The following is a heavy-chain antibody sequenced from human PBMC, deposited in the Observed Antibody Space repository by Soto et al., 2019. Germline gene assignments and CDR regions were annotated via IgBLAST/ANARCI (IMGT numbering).Heavy chain of an antibody. Sequence: QVQLVQSGGEVKKPGASVKVSCKTSGYSFTTYGISWVRQAPGQGLEWMGWISAYNGNTNYAQKLQDRVTMTTDTSMSTAYLELRSLRSDDTAVYSCPRDGPVAYYYYGMDVWGQGSTVTVSS. J-gene: IGHJ6*02. CDR2: ISAYNGNT. CDR1: GYSFTTYG. CDR3: PRDGPVAYYYYGMDV. V-gene: IGHV1-18*01.